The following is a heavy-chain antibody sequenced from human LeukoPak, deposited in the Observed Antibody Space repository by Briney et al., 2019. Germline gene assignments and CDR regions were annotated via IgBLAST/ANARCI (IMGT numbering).Heavy chain of an antibody. CDR3: ARTLADAFDV. CDR2: INTDGSST. Sequence: PGGSLRLSCAASGFTFRSNWMHWVRQAPGKGLVWVSHINTDGSSTRYADFVRGRFTISRDNAKNTLYLQMNSLRAEDTAVYYCARTLADAFDVWGQGTMVTVSS. J-gene: IGHJ3*01. CDR1: GFTFRSNW. D-gene: IGHD3-16*01. V-gene: IGHV3-74*01.